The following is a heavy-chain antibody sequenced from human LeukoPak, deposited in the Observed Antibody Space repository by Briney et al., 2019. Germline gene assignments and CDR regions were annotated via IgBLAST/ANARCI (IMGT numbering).Heavy chain of an antibody. D-gene: IGHD3-10*01. CDR1: GFTFSYYW. CDR3: ARGSAAGDY. Sequence: PGASLGLSCAASGFTFSYYWMHWVRQAPGKGLVWVSRISSDGSSASYADSLKGRFTMSRDNAKNTLYLQMNSLRAEDTAVYYCARGSAAGDYWGQGTLVTVSS. V-gene: IGHV3-74*01. J-gene: IGHJ4*02. CDR2: ISSDGSSA.